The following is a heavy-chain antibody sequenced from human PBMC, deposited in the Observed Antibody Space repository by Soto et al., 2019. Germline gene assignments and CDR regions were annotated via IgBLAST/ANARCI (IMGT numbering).Heavy chain of an antibody. Sequence: PGGSLRLSCAASGFTFSSYGMHWVRQAPGKGLEWVAVIWYDGSNKYYADSVKGRFTISRDNSKNTPYLQMNSLRAEDTAVHYCARGMVRGVIITNPNFDYWGQGTLVTVSS. CDR1: GFTFSSYG. J-gene: IGHJ4*02. D-gene: IGHD3-10*01. CDR2: IWYDGSNK. CDR3: ARGMVRGVIITNPNFDY. V-gene: IGHV3-33*01.